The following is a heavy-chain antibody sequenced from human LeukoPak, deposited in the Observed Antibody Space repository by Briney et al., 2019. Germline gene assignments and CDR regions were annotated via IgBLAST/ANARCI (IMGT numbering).Heavy chain of an antibody. CDR2: TYYRSKWYN. Sequence: SQTLSLTCAISGDSVSSNSAAWNWIRQSPSRGLEWLGRTYYRSKWYNDYAVSVKSRITINPDASKNQFSLKLSSVTAADTAVYYCAKGHRYSSGWYWSHWFDPWGQGTLVTVSS. CDR1: GDSVSSNSAA. J-gene: IGHJ5*02. CDR3: AKGHRYSSGWYWSHWFDP. V-gene: IGHV6-1*01. D-gene: IGHD6-19*01.